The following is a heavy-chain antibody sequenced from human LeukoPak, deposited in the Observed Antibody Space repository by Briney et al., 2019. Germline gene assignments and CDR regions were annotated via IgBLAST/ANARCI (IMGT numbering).Heavy chain of an antibody. J-gene: IGHJ4*02. CDR1: GFTFSSYW. V-gene: IGHV3-74*01. CDR3: ARVGLVTTPDY. Sequence: GGSLRLSCAASGFTFSSYWMHWVRQAPGKGLVWVSRINSDGSSTSYADSVKGRFTISRDNAKNTLYPQMNSLRAEDTAVYYCARVGLVTTPDYWGQGTLVTVSS. D-gene: IGHD4-11*01. CDR2: INSDGSST.